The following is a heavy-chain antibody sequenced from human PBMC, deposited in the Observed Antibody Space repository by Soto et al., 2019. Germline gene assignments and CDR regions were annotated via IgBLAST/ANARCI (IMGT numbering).Heavy chain of an antibody. CDR1: GFTFSVSA. J-gene: IGHJ6*02. Sequence: EVQLVESGGGLVQPGGSLKLSCAVSGFTFSVSAIHWVRQASGKGLEWVGRIRTKADNYAPAYGASVKGRFSLSRDDAKNTAYLQMSRLNTEDTAVYYCARLAEWEYYDGMDVWGPGTTLTVSS. D-gene: IGHD1-26*01. V-gene: IGHV3-73*02. CDR3: ARLAEWEYYDGMDV. CDR2: IRTKADNYAP.